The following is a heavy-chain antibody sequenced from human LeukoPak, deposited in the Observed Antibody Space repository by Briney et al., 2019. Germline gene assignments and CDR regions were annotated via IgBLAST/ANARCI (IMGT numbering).Heavy chain of an antibody. J-gene: IGHJ4*02. CDR1: GYDSTTYG. CDR2: ISSDGDNT. CDR3: ARVHGYYIGLYYFDF. D-gene: IGHD1-26*01. V-gene: IGHV1-18*01. Sequence: ASVKVSCKASGYDSTTYGLTWVRQAPGQGLEWMGWISSDGDNTKEVAVIQGSVTMTNDSSKSPVFIELRSLRSDDTALYYCARVHGYYIGLYYFDFWGQGTLVTVSS.